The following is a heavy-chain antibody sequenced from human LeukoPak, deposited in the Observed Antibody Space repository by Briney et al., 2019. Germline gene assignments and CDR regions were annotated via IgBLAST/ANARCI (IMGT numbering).Heavy chain of an antibody. Sequence: GGSLTLSCEASGFIFSKYAMSWVRQAPGKGLEWVTVTSFDESSKYYADSVKGRFTISRDNFKNTLFLQMNSLRPDDTAVYYCTRDCCTNGVCYLDYWGQGTLVTVSS. CDR1: GFIFSKYA. CDR2: TSFDESSK. V-gene: IGHV3-30*04. J-gene: IGHJ4*02. CDR3: TRDCCTNGVCYLDY. D-gene: IGHD2-8*01.